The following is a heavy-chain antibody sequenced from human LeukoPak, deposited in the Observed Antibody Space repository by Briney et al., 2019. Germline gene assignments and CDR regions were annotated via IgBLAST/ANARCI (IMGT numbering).Heavy chain of an antibody. CDR2: ISSDGNTK. V-gene: IGHV3-30*18. CDR3: AKGGSANFLSFDH. CDR1: GFTFSNHG. Sequence: GRSLRLSCAASGFTFSNHGMHWVRQAPGKGLEWVAVISSDGNTKYYSDSVKGRFTISRDNSKNVMSLQMDSLTREDTAVYYCAKGGSANFLSFDHWGQGTLVTVSS. D-gene: IGHD3-10*01. J-gene: IGHJ4*02.